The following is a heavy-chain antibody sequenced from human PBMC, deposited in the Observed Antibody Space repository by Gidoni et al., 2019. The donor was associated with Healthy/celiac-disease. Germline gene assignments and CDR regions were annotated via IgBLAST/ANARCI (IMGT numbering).Heavy chain of an antibody. Sequence: QVQLVQSGAEVKKPGSSVKVSCKASGGTFSSYAISWVRQAPGQGLEWMGGIIPIFGTANYAQKFQGRVTITADESTSTAYMELSSLRSEDTAVYYCARERGPIAVAGTGWYFDLWGRGTLVTVSS. D-gene: IGHD6-19*01. J-gene: IGHJ2*01. V-gene: IGHV1-69*01. CDR1: GGTFSSYA. CDR3: ARERGPIAVAGTGWYFDL. CDR2: IIPIFGTA.